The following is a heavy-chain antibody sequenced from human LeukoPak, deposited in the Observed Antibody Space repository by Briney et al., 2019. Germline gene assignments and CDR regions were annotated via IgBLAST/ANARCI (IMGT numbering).Heavy chain of an antibody. Sequence: GGSLRLSCAASGFTFSSFWMSWVRQAPGKGLEWVANIIQDGSEKYYMDSVKGRFTISRDNAKNSLYLQMNSLRAEDTALYYCVKVSVAAPGSDYWGQGTLVTVSS. CDR1: GFTFSSFW. V-gene: IGHV3-7*01. D-gene: IGHD6-13*01. CDR2: IIQDGSEK. CDR3: VKVSVAAPGSDY. J-gene: IGHJ4*02.